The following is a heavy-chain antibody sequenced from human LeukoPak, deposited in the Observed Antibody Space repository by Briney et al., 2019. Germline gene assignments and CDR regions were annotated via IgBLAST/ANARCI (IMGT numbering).Heavy chain of an antibody. J-gene: IGHJ4*02. D-gene: IGHD3-10*01. Sequence: SGGSLRLSCAASGFNFRTHGMHWVRQAPGKGLEWVAFIRYDGSNKYYADSVKGRFTISRDNSKNTLYLQMNSLRAEDTAVYYCAKVTYYGSGSSYFDYWGQGTLITVSS. CDR3: AKVTYYGSGSSYFDY. CDR1: GFNFRTHG. CDR2: IRYDGSNK. V-gene: IGHV3-30*02.